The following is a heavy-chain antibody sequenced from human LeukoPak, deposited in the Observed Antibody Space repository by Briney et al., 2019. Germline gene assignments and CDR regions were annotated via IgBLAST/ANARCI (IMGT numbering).Heavy chain of an antibody. CDR2: TYYSGST. D-gene: IGHD2-2*01. CDR1: GASIRSGGNS. V-gene: IGHV4-31*03. J-gene: IGHJ5*02. Sequence: PSETRSLTSLFPGASIRSGGNSWTGIPHHQGKGLEWIGYTYYSGSTYYNPSLKSRVTISVDTSKNQFSLKLSSVTAADTAMYYCARGIGYCSSTSCENWFDPWGQGTLVTVSS. CDR3: ARGIGYCSSTSCENWFDP.